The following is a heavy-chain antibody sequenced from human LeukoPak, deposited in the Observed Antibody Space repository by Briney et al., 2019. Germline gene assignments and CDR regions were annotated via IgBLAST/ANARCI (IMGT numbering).Heavy chain of an antibody. CDR1: GGSISSSSYY. D-gene: IGHD3-10*01. CDR2: IYHSGST. CDR3: ARERRSGTYYYFDY. Sequence: SETLSLTCTVSGGSISSSSYYWGWIRQPPGKGLERIGSIYHSGSTYYNPSLKSRVSMSVHTSKNQFSLKLSSVTAADTAVYYCARERRSGTYYYFDYWGQGILVTVSS. J-gene: IGHJ4*02. V-gene: IGHV4-39*07.